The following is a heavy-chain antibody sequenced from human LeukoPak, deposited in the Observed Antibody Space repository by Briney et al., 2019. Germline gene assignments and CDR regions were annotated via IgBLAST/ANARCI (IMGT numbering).Heavy chain of an antibody. CDR2: ISRAGDRT. CDR3: ARGESFAFDV. J-gene: IGHJ3*01. V-gene: IGHV3-23*01. CDR1: GFIFSSYD. Sequence: GGSLRLSCVGSGFIFSSYDMGWVRQAPGKGLEWVSSISRAGDRTYYEDSVKGRFTISRDNSRNMMYLQMNSLRAEDTAVYYCARGESFAFDVWGQGTMVTVSS.